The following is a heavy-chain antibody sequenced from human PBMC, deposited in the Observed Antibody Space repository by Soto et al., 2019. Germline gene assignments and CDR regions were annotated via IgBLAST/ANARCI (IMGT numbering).Heavy chain of an antibody. V-gene: IGHV4-34*01. Sequence: SETLSLTCTVSGGSISSYYWSWIRQPPGKGLEWIGEISYNGYTNYNRSLESRVTISVDTSKNQFTLKLSSVTAADTAVYFCAKGGRLRSPFGYWGQGTLVTVSS. CDR1: GGSISSYY. CDR2: ISYNGYT. D-gene: IGHD4-17*01. CDR3: AKGGRLRSPFGY. J-gene: IGHJ4*02.